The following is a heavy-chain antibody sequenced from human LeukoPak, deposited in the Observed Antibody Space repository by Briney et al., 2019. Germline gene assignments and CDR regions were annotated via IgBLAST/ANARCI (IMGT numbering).Heavy chain of an antibody. CDR1: GFTFSEYT. J-gene: IGHJ4*02. CDR3: ARDSAECTGGYCYLVY. V-gene: IGHV3-74*01. Sequence: GGSLTLSCAASGFTFSEYTMHWVRQAPGKGLVWVSRINSDGSSTSYADSVKGRFTISRDNAKNTLYLQMNSLRAEDTAVYYCARDSAECTGGYCYLVYWGQGTLVTVSS. D-gene: IGHD2-8*02. CDR2: INSDGSST.